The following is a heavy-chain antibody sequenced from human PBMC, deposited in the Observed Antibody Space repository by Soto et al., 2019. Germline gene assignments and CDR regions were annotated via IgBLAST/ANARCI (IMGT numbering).Heavy chain of an antibody. D-gene: IGHD3-16*01. CDR3: AKCWGYEPYYYGMDV. V-gene: IGHV3-23*01. J-gene: IGHJ6*02. CDR1: GFTFSSYA. Sequence: GGSLRLSCAASGFTFSSYAMSWVRQAPGKGLGWVSAISGSGGSTYYADSVKGRFTISRDNSKNTLYLQMNSLRAEDTAVYYCAKCWGYEPYYYGMDVWGQGTTVTVSS. CDR2: ISGSGGST.